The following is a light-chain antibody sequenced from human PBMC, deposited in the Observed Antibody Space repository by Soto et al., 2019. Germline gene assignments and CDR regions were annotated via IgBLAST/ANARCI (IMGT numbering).Light chain of an antibody. CDR3: QQTNSFPL. V-gene: IGKV1-12*01. CDR1: QGISRS. J-gene: IGKJ1*01. CDR2: AAS. Sequence: DIQMTQSPSSVSASVGDRVTITCRASQGISRSLAWYQQRPGKPPKVLIYAASTLESGVPSRFSGSGSGTDFTLTISDLQPEDFATYYCQQTNSFPLFGQGTKVEIK.